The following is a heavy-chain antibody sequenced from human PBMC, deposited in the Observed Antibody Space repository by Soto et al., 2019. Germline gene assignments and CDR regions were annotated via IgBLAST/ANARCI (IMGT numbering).Heavy chain of an antibody. CDR3: ARAYGGRSLY. V-gene: IGHV2-5*02. Sequence: QITLKESGPTLVKPTQTLTLTCTFSGFSLTTDRAGVGWIRQPPGEALEWLAVIYWDDSKTYRPSLESRLTITKDTAKTQVALTMTNMDSLDTSTYYCARAYGGRSLYWGQGTLVTVSS. J-gene: IGHJ4*02. CDR2: IYWDDSK. CDR1: GFSLTTDRAG. D-gene: IGHD1-26*01.